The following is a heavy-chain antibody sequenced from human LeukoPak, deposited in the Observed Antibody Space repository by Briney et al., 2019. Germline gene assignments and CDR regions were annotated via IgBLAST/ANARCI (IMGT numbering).Heavy chain of an antibody. CDR1: GFTFSSYW. J-gene: IGHJ5*02. D-gene: IGHD3-10*01. Sequence: PGGSLRLSCAASGFTFSSYWMSWVRQAPGKGLEWVSAISCSGGSTYYADSVKGRFTISRDNSKHTLYLQMNSLRAEDTAVYYCAKALNYYGSGSYYNHWGQGTLVTVSS. CDR2: ISCSGGST. CDR3: AKALNYYGSGSYYNH. V-gene: IGHV3-23*01.